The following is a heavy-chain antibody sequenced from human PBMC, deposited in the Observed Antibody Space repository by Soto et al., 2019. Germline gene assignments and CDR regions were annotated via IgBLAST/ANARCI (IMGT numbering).Heavy chain of an antibody. CDR3: ARRTFSYMDV. Sequence: QVQLQESGPGLVKPSETLSLTCTVSGGSISSYYWSWIRQPPGKGLEWIGYIYCSGSTNYNPSLKSRVTISVDTSKNQFSLKLSSVTAADTAVYYCARRTFSYMDVWGKGTTVTVSS. J-gene: IGHJ6*03. V-gene: IGHV4-59*01. CDR1: GGSISSYY. CDR2: IYCSGST. D-gene: IGHD3-3*01.